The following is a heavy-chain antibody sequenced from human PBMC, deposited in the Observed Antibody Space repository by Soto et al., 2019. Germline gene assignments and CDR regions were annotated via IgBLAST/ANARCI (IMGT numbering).Heavy chain of an antibody. D-gene: IGHD5-12*01. V-gene: IGHV1-46*01. Sequence: QVQLVQSGAEVKKPGASVKVSCKASGYTFTSYYMHWVRQAPGQGLEWMGIINPSGGSTSYAQKFQGRVTMTRDTSTSTVYMELSSLRSEDTAVYYCARDQETYGGDDWYFDLWGRGTLVTVSS. CDR1: GYTFTSYY. CDR3: ARDQETYGGDDWYFDL. J-gene: IGHJ2*01. CDR2: INPSGGST.